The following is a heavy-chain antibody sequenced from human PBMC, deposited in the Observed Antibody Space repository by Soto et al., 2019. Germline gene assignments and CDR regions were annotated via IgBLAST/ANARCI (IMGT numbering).Heavy chain of an antibody. CDR1: GYKFTSSW. D-gene: IGHD3-22*01. V-gene: IGHV5-51*01. CDR2: IFPSDSDT. J-gene: IGHJ5*02. CDR3: ARKDKSGYFNWFDP. Sequence: GESLKISCRTSGYKFTSSWIAWVRQMPGKGLEWMGIIFPSDSDTRYSPSFQGQVTISADRSTSTVFLQWASLKASDTAVYFCARKDKSGYFNWFDPWGQGTMVTVSS.